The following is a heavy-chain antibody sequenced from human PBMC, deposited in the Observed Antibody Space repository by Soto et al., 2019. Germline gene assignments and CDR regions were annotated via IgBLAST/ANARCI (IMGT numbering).Heavy chain of an antibody. J-gene: IGHJ4*02. Sequence: EVQLLESGGGLVQPGGSLRLSCAASGFTFSTYGMGWVRQAPGKGLEWVSIISGSGGSTYYADTVKGRFTISRDNSKNTLYLQMNSLRAEDTAVYYCAKDPATIAVAGTFDYWCQGTLVIVSS. CDR3: AKDPATIAVAGTFDY. CDR2: ISGSGGST. V-gene: IGHV3-23*01. D-gene: IGHD6-19*01. CDR1: GFTFSTYG.